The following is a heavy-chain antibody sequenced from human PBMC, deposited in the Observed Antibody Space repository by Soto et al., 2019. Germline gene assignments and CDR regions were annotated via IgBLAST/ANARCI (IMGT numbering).Heavy chain of an antibody. CDR2: IRSKANSYAT. J-gene: IGHJ6*02. CDR3: TRRPPVAYYGMDV. Sequence: GGSLRLSCAASWFTFSGSAMHWVRQASGKGLEWVGRIRSKANSYATAYAASVKGRFTISRDDSKNTAYLQMNSLKTEDTAVYYCTRRPPVAYYGMDVWGQGTTVTVSS. V-gene: IGHV3-73*01. CDR1: WFTFSGSA.